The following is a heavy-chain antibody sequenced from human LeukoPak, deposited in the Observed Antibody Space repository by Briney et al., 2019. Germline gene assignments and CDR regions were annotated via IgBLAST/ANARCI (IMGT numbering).Heavy chain of an antibody. D-gene: IGHD5-18*01. CDR1: GGSISTSNYY. V-gene: IGHV4-39*07. CDR2: IYYSGTT. Sequence: SETLSLTCTVSGGSISTSNYYWGWIRQPPGKGLEWIGSIYYSGTTHYNPSLESRVTISVDTSKNQFSLKLASVTAADTAIYYCAKGAGGFSYYNWFDPWGQGTLVTVSS. J-gene: IGHJ5*02. CDR3: AKGAGGFSYYNWFDP.